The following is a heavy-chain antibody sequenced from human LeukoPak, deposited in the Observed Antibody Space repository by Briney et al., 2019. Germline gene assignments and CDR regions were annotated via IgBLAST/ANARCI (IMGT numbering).Heavy chain of an antibody. V-gene: IGHV4-4*07. D-gene: IGHD4-17*01. CDR3: ARDLVTVTKGFDI. J-gene: IGHJ3*02. CDR2: IYTSGST. CDR1: GGSISSYY. Sequence: PSDTLSLTCTVSGGSISSYYWSWLRQPAGKGLEWIGRIYTSGSTNYNPSLKSRVTMSVDTSKNQFSLKLSSVTAADTAVYYCARDLVTVTKGFDIWGQGTMVSVSS.